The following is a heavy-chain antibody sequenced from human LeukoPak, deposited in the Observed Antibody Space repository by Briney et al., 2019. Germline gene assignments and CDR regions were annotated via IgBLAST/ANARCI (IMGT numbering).Heavy chain of an antibody. CDR2: IKSNFASGTT. CDR1: RFTFKYLY. V-gene: IGHV3-15*01. D-gene: IGHD2-2*01. CDR3: TTDPPSTGGRYIAD. J-gene: IGHJ4*01. Sequence: PGGSLTLSCAASRFTFKYLYVIGLPQAPGRGLEWVVRIKSNFASGTTDYAAPVKGNFSSSRDDANDMVILQMNSLTAEDPAVSYCTTDPPSTGGRYIADWGKGTLVTVSS.